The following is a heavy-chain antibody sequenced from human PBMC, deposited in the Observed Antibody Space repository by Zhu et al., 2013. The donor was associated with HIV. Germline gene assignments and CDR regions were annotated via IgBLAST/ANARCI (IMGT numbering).Heavy chain of an antibody. CDR1: GYSFISYY. CDR2: INPGGGST. D-gene: IGHD1-26*01. CDR3: ARDVGATNY. V-gene: IGHV1-46*01. J-gene: IGHJ4*02. Sequence: QVQLVQSGAAVKKPGASVKVSCKASGYSFISYYIHWVRQAPGQGLEWMGVINPGGGSTTYAQKFQGRLTMTTDTSTSTAYMELRSLRSDDTAVYYCARDVGATNYWGQGTLVTVSS.